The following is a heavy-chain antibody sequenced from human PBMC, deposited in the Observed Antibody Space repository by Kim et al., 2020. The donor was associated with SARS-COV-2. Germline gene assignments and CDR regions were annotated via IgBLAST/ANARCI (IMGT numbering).Heavy chain of an antibody. CDR2: IYYSGST. CDR3: ARNRRGYNWNDVGFDY. J-gene: IGHJ4*02. D-gene: IGHD1-1*01. Sequence: SETLSLTCTVSGGSVSSGSYYWSWIRQPPGKGLEWIGYIYYSGSTNYNPSLKSRVTISVDTSKNQFSLKLSSVTAADTAVYYCARNRRGYNWNDVGFDYWGQGTLVTVSS. V-gene: IGHV4-61*01. CDR1: GGSVSSGSYY.